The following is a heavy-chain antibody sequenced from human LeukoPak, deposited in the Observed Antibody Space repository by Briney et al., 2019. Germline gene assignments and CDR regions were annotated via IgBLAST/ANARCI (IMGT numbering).Heavy chain of an antibody. CDR3: ARVMLRIVGATLRGDAFDI. Sequence: ASVKVSCKASGYTFTSYGISWVRQAPGQGLEWMGWISAYNGNTNYAQKLQGRVTMTTDTSTSTAYMELRSLRSDDTAVYYCARVMLRIVGATLRGDAFDIWGQGTMVTVSS. V-gene: IGHV1-18*01. CDR2: ISAYNGNT. D-gene: IGHD1-26*01. J-gene: IGHJ3*02. CDR1: GYTFTSYG.